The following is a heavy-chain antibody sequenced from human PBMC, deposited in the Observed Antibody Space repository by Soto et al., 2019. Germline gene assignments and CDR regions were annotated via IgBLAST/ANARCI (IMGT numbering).Heavy chain of an antibody. CDR3: AREPDYYDSSGYYGAFDI. Sequence: QVQLQESGPGLVKPSETLSLTCTVSGGSVSSGSYYWSWIRQPPGKGLEWIGYIYYSGSTNYNPSLKSRVTISVDTSKTQFSLKLSSVTAADMAVYYCAREPDYYDSSGYYGAFDIWGQGTMVTVSS. CDR2: IYYSGST. V-gene: IGHV4-61*01. CDR1: GGSVSSGSYY. D-gene: IGHD3-22*01. J-gene: IGHJ3*02.